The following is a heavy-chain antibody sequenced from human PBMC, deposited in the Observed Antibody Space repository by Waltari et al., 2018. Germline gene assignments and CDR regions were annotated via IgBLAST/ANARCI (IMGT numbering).Heavy chain of an antibody. V-gene: IGHV5-10-1*03. D-gene: IGHD3-22*01. CDR2: IDPSDSYT. J-gene: IGHJ6*02. Sequence: EVQLVQSGAEVKKPGDSLRISCKGSGYRFTRYWISWVRQMPGKGLEWMGKIDPSDSYTRNSPSFQGHVTISVDRSISTAYLQWSSLKASDTAIYYCARRATGDASYESSLSAMDVWGQGTTVIVSS. CDR3: ARRATGDASYESSLSAMDV. CDR1: GYRFTRYW.